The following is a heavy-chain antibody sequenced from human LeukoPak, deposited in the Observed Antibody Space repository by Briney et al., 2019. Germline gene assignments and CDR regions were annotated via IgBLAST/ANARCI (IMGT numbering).Heavy chain of an antibody. CDR1: GFTFSSYW. CDR2: ISGSGGST. CDR3: AKDRQWLVYNWFDP. J-gene: IGHJ5*02. Sequence: GGSLRLSCAASGFTFSSYWMSWVRQAPGKGLEWVSAISGSGGSTYYADSVKGRFTISRDNSKNTLYLQMNSLRAEDTAVYYCAKDRQWLVYNWFDPWGQGTLVTVSS. V-gene: IGHV3-23*01. D-gene: IGHD6-19*01.